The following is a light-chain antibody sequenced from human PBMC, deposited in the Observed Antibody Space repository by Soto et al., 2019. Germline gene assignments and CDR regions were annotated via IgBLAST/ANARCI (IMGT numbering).Light chain of an antibody. CDR3: QQYNNWPPIT. Sequence: EIVMTQYPATLSVSPGERATLACRACQSVSCNLAWYQQKPGQAPRILIYGASTRATGIPARLSGSGSGTEFTLTISSLQSEDFAVYYCQQYNNWPPITFGQGTRLEIK. CDR1: QSVSCN. CDR2: GAS. J-gene: IGKJ5*01. V-gene: IGKV3-15*01.